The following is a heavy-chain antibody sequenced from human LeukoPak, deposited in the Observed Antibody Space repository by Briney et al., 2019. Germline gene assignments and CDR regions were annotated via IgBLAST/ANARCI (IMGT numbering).Heavy chain of an antibody. V-gene: IGHV3-30*18. D-gene: IGHD4-23*01. CDR2: ISYDGSNK. CDR3: AKDRDGNSRDWFDP. CDR1: GFTFSRYW. J-gene: IGHJ5*02. Sequence: GGSLRLSCAVSGFTFSRYWMTWVRQAPGKGLEWVAVISYDGSNKYYADSVKGRFTISRDNSKNTLYLQMNSLRAEDTAVYYCAKDRDGNSRDWFDPWGQGTLVAVSS.